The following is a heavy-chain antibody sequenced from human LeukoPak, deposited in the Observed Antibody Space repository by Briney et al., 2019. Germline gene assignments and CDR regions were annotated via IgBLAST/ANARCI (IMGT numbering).Heavy chain of an antibody. CDR3: ARDSDFLTGYYHYFDY. D-gene: IGHD3-9*01. J-gene: IGHJ4*02. CDR1: GGSFSGYY. V-gene: IGHV4-34*01. CDR2: INHSGST. Sequence: PSETLSLTCAVYGGSFSGYYWSWIRQPPGKGLEWIGEINHSGSTNYNPSLKSRVTISLDTSKNQFSLKLTSVTAADTAVYYCARDSDFLTGYYHYFDYWGQGTLVTVSS.